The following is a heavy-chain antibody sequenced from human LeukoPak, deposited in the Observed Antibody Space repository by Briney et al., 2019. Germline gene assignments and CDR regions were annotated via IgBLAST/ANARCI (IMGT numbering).Heavy chain of an antibody. D-gene: IGHD3-10*01. CDR1: GGSISSYY. Sequence: SETLSLTCTVSGGSISSYYWSWIRQPPGKGLEWIGYIYYSGSTNYNPSLKSRVTISVDTSKNQFSLKLSSVTAADTAVYYCAGHAGDGMDVWGQGTTVTVSS. J-gene: IGHJ6*02. CDR2: IYYSGST. CDR3: AGHAGDGMDV. V-gene: IGHV4-59*08.